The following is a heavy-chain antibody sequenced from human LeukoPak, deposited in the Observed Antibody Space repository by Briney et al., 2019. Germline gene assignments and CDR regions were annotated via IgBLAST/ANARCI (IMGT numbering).Heavy chain of an antibody. D-gene: IGHD3-22*01. V-gene: IGHV1-46*01. J-gene: IGHJ2*01. CDR1: GYTFTSYY. CDR2: INPSGGST. CDR3: ARDHRTESDGYYFVNELWYFDL. Sequence: ASVKVSCKASGYTFTSYYMHWVRQAPRQGLEWMGIINPSGGSTSYAQKFQGRVTMTRDTSTSTVYMELSSLRSEDTAVYYCARDHRTESDGYYFVNELWYFDLWGRGTLVSVSS.